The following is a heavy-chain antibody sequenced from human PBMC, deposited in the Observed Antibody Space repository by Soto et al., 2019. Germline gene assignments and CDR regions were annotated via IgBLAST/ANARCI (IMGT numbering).Heavy chain of an antibody. D-gene: IGHD3-9*01. CDR1: GFIFSNYA. J-gene: IGHJ1*01. CDR3: PRKSRDIDC. V-gene: IGHV3-23*01. Sequence: EVKLLESGGGLVQPGGSLRLSCAASGFIFSNYAMTWVRQAPGKGLECVSSVSGSGNNTYYADSMKGQFTISRDNSKTELYLQMSGQASEATAVYYCPRKSRDIDCWGQGSVVTVSA. CDR2: VSGSGNNT.